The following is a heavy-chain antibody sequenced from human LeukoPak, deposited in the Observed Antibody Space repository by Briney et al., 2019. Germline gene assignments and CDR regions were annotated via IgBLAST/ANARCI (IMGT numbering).Heavy chain of an antibody. CDR3: AREKRGYRYGGNLYDYGMDV. D-gene: IGHD5-18*01. CDR1: GYTFATYG. V-gene: IGHV1-18*01. CDR2: ISGYNVNT. J-gene: IGHJ6*02. Sequence: GASVKVSCKASGYTFATYGITWVRQAPGQGLEWMGWISGYNVNTNPAQKLQGRVTMTTDTSTSTAYMELRSLRSDDTAVYYCAREKRGYRYGGNLYDYGMDVWGQGTTVTVSS.